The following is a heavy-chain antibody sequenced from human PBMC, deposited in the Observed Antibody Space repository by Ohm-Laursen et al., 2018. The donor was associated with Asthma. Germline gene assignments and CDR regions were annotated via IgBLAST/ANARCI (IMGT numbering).Heavy chain of an antibody. V-gene: IGHV1-46*01. CDR3: ARDGRILHYYYYGMDV. CDR1: GYTFTGYS. CDR2: INPSGGST. J-gene: IGHJ6*02. Sequence: GASVKVSCKASGYTFTGYSMHWVRQAPGQGLEWMGIINPSGGSTSYAQKFQGRVTMTRDTSTSTVYMELSSLRSEDTAVYYCARDGRILHYYYYGMDVWGQGTTVTVSS.